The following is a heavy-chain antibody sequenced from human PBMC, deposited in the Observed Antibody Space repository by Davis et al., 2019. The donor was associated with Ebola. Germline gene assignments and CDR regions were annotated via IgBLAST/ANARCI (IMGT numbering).Heavy chain of an antibody. D-gene: IGHD3-22*01. J-gene: IGHJ4*02. CDR2: ISGSGGST. CDR3: ARRSDSSGYYPLDY. Sequence: PGGSLRLSCAASGFTFSSYAMSWVRQAPGKGLEWVSAISGSGGSTYYADSVKGRFTISRDNSKNTLYLQMNSLRAEDTAVYYCARRSDSSGYYPLDYWGQGTLVTVSS. V-gene: IGHV3-23*01. CDR1: GFTFSSYA.